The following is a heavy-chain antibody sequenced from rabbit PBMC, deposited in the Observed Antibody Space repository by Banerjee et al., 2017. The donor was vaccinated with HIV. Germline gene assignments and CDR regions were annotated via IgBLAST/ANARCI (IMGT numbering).Heavy chain of an antibody. J-gene: IGHJ4*01. CDR3: VREVAARFSL. V-gene: IGHV1S47*01. Sequence: QEQLVESGGGLVKPEGSLKLSCKASGFDFSGYGVSWVRQVPGKGLEWIGYIDPVFGVTYYATWVNGRFTISRDNARNTLFLQLNSLTAADTATYFCVREVAARFSLWGPGTLVTVS. CDR2: IDPVFGVT. D-gene: IGHD4-1*01. CDR1: GFDFSGYG.